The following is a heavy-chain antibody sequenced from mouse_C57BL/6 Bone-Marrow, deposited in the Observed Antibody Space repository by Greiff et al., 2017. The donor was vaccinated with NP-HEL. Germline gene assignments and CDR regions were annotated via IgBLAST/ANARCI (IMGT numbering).Heavy chain of an antibody. CDR1: GFNITDDY. Sequence: VQLQQSGAELVRPGASVKLSCTASGFNITDDYMHWVKQRPGQGLEWIGWIDPENGDTEYASKFQGKATITADTSSNTAYLQVDSLASDDTAVYYYTANGPDDWGKGTTVTVSS. CDR3: TANGPDD. V-gene: IGHV14-4*01. CDR2: IDPENGDT. J-gene: IGHJ1*03.